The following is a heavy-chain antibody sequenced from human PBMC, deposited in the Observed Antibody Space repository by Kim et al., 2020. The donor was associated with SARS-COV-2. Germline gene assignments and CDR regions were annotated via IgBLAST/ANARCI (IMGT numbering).Heavy chain of an antibody. D-gene: IGHD6-13*01. CDR2: ISYDGSNK. CDR3: TKAIWGVGSAGIDYYYAMDV. CDR1: GFTFSSYA. J-gene: IGHJ6*02. Sequence: GGSLRLSCGASGFTFSSYALHWVRQAPGKGLEWVAVISYDGSNKNLADSVKGRFTISRDNSKNTLYLQMNSLRAEDTAVYYCTKAIWGVGSAGIDYYYAMDVWGQGTTVTVSS. V-gene: IGHV3-30*04.